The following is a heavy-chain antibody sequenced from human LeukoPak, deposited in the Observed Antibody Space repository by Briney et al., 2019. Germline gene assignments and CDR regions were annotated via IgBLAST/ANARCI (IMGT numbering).Heavy chain of an antibody. J-gene: IGHJ4*02. D-gene: IGHD3/OR15-3a*01. CDR2: ITGSGDDT. Sequence: GGSLRLSCAASGFTFSSYAMNWVRQAPGKGLEWVSAITGSGDDTYHADSVKGRFTISRDNSKNTLYLQMNSLRAEDTAVYYCAKGSRTSRPYYFDFWGQEILVTVSS. V-gene: IGHV3-23*01. CDR1: GFTFSSYA. CDR3: AKGSRTSRPYYFDF.